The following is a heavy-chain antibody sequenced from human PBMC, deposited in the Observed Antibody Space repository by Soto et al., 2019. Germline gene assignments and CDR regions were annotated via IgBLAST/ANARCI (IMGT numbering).Heavy chain of an antibody. CDR3: ARGRTMVRGSMDV. CDR1: GGSFSGYY. J-gene: IGHJ6*02. V-gene: IGHV4-34*01. Sequence: SETLSLTCAVYGGSFSGYYWSWIRQPPGKGLEWIGEINHSGSTNYNPSHKSRDTISVETSKKQLYLKLSSVTAADTAVYYCARGRTMVRGSMDVWGQGTTVT. CDR2: INHSGST. D-gene: IGHD3-10*01.